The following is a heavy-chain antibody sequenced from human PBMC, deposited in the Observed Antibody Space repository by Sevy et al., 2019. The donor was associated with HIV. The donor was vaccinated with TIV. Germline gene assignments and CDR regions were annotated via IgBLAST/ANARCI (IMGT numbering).Heavy chain of an antibody. CDR3: VRAIQSDGSF. CDR1: GFNLENFW. CDR2: IRQDGSEI. J-gene: IGHJ4*02. D-gene: IGHD6-19*01. V-gene: IGHV3-7*01. Sequence: GGSLRLSCVASGFNLENFWMNWVRQAPGKGLEWVANIRQDGSEIYDVASVKGRCTISRDNARNLVYLQMNSLRVEDTALDYCVRAIQSDGSFWGQGALVTVSS.